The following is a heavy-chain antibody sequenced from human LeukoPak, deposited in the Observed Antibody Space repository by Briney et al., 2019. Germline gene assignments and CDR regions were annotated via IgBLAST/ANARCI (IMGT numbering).Heavy chain of an antibody. V-gene: IGHV3-33*05. CDR1: GFTFSSYG. CDR2: ISYDGSNE. Sequence: GGSLRLSCAASGFTFSSYGMHWVRQAPGKGLEWVAVISYDGSNEKYVDSVKGRFTISRDNSKNTLYLQMNSLRAEDTAVYYCARDRQAGYSSSWYYWGQGTLVTVSS. J-gene: IGHJ4*02. D-gene: IGHD6-13*01. CDR3: ARDRQAGYSSSWYY.